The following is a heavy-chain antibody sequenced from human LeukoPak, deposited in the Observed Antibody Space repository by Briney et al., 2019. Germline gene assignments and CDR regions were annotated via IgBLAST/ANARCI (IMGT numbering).Heavy chain of an antibody. CDR3: ARGIGIAAAGHFDY. V-gene: IGHV4-34*01. CDR2: INNIGST. D-gene: IGHD6-13*01. Sequence: PSETLSLTRAVYGGSFCGYYWSWIRQPPGKGVEWIGEINNIGSTNYNPSLKSRVTISVDTSKNQFSLTAADTAVYYCARGIGIAAAGHFDYWGQGTLVTVSS. J-gene: IGHJ4*02. CDR1: GGSFCGYY.